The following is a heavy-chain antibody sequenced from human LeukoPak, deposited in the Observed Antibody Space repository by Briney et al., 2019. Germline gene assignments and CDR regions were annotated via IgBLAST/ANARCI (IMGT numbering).Heavy chain of an antibody. J-gene: IGHJ6*02. Sequence: ASVKVSCKASGYTFTNYAMNWVRQAPGQGLEWMGWINTNTGNPTYAQGFTGRFVFSLDTSVSTAYLQISSLKAEDTAVYYCARESFTFSSNYSYYYYGMDVWGQGTTVTVSS. D-gene: IGHD4-11*01. V-gene: IGHV7-4-1*02. CDR1: GYTFTNYA. CDR2: INTNTGNP. CDR3: ARESFTFSSNYSYYYYGMDV.